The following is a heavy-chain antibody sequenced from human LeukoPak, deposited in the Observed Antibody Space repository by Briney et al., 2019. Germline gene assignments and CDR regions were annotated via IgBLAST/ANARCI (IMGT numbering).Heavy chain of an antibody. D-gene: IGHD5-18*01. CDR1: GYTFTVYY. J-gene: IGHJ6*03. V-gene: IGHV1-2*02. CDR3: ARGSIGGNRYGPSNFYYYMDV. Sequence: GASVRVSCKASGYTFTVYYVHWVRQAPGQGLEWVGWISPNSGGTNYEQKFQGRVTMTRDSSVSTVYMELSRLTSDDTAIYYCARGSIGGNRYGPSNFYYYMDVWGKGTTVTVS. CDR2: ISPNSGGT.